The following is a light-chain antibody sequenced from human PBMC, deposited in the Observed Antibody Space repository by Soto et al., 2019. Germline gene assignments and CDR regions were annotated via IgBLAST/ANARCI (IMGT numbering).Light chain of an antibody. Sequence: DIQMTQSPSTLFASVGDRVTITCRASQSISSWLAWYQQKPGQAPKLLIYKASTLQSGVPSRFSGSGSGTEFTLAISSLQPDDSATYYCQQYHDNWTFGQGTKV. V-gene: IGKV1-5*03. J-gene: IGKJ1*01. CDR1: QSISSW. CDR3: QQYHDNWT. CDR2: KAS.